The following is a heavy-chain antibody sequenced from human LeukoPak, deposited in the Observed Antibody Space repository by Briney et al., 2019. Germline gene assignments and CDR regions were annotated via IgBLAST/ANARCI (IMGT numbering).Heavy chain of an antibody. J-gene: IGHJ3*02. Sequence: GGSLRLSCAASGFSFRDFWMTWVRQAPGKGLEWVSYISSSGSTIYYADSVKGRFTISRDNAKNSLYLQMNSLRAEDTAVYYCARGLHDYGDYVSAFDIWGQGTMVTVSS. CDR3: ARGLHDYGDYVSAFDI. CDR2: ISSSGSTI. CDR1: GFSFRDFW. D-gene: IGHD4-17*01. V-gene: IGHV3-48*04.